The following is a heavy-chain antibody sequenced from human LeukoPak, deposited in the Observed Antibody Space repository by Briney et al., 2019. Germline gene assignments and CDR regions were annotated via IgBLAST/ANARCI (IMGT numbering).Heavy chain of an antibody. D-gene: IGHD6-19*01. CDR3: ARIAVAGTSYYGMDV. V-gene: IGHV4-59*08. CDR2: IYYSGST. CDR1: GGSISSYY. Sequence: SETLSLTSTVSGGSISSYYWSWIRQPPGKGLEWIGYIYYSGSTNYNPPLKSRVTISVDTSKNQFSLKLSSVTAADTAVYYCARIAVAGTSYYGMDVWGQGTTVTVSS. J-gene: IGHJ6*02.